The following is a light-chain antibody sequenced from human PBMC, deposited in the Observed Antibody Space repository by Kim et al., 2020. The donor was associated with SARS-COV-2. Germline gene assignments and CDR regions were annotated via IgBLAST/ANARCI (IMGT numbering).Light chain of an antibody. CDR1: SSNIGSNY. Sequence: GPRVTISCFGSSSNIGSNYVYWYQQLPGTAPKFFIYRNNQRPSGVPDRFSGSKSGTSASLAISGLRSEDEADYYCAAWDDSLNGWVFGGGTQLTVL. V-gene: IGLV1-47*01. CDR3: AAWDDSLNGWV. J-gene: IGLJ3*02. CDR2: RNN.